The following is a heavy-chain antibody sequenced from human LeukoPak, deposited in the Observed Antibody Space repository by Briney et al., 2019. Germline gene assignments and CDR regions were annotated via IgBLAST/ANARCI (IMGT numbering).Heavy chain of an antibody. D-gene: IGHD4-17*01. Sequence: GGSLRLSCAASGFTFSSYAMTWVRQAPGQGLEWVSTISATGGNTYYAGSVQGRFTISRDNSKNTLYLQMNSLRGEDTAVYYCAKEGDYGDCNYWGQGTLVTVSS. CDR1: GFTFSSYA. V-gene: IGHV3-23*01. J-gene: IGHJ4*02. CDR2: ISATGGNT. CDR3: AKEGDYGDCNY.